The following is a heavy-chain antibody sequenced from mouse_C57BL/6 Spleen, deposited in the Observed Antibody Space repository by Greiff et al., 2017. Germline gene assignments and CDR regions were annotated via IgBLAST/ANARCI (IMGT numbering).Heavy chain of an antibody. CDR1: GYTFTSYW. V-gene: IGHV1-55*01. J-gene: IGHJ2*01. CDR3: SKMHYGSSYPPFDY. D-gene: IGHD1-1*01. CDR2: IYPGSGST. Sequence: QVQLQQPGAELVKPGASVKMSCKASGYTFTSYWITWVKQRPGQGLEWIGDIYPGSGSTNYNEKFQSKATLTVDKSSSTAYMQLSSLTSEDSAVYYCSKMHYGSSYPPFDYWGQGTTLTVSS.